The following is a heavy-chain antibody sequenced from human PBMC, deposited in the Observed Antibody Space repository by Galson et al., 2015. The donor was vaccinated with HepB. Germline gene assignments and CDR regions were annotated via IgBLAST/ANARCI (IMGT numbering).Heavy chain of an antibody. CDR1: GFSLSTSGMR. J-gene: IGHJ4*02. V-gene: IGHV2-70*04. CDR3: ARIRPFYYDSSGYSHYFDY. D-gene: IGHD3-22*01. CDR2: IDWDDDK. Sequence: PALVKPTQTLTLTCTFSGFSLSTSGMRVSWIRQPPGEALEWLARIDWDDDKFYSTSLKTRLTISKDTSKNQVVLTMTNMDPVDTATYFCARIRPFYYDSSGYSHYFDYWGQGTLVTVSS.